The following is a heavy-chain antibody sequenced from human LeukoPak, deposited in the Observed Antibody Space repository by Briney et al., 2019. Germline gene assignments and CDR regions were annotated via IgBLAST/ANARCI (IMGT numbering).Heavy chain of an antibody. J-gene: IGHJ4*02. CDR3: AKRGAEVGQTVAPGDY. V-gene: IGHV3-23*01. CDR2: ITGSGGSI. CDR1: GFTFSSYS. Sequence: PGGSLRLSCAASGFTFSSYSMNWVRQAPGKGLEWVSSITGSGGSIYYADSVKGRFTSSRDNSKNTLYLQMSSLRAEDTAVYYCAKRGAEVGQTVAPGDYWGQGTLVTVSS. D-gene: IGHD1-26*01.